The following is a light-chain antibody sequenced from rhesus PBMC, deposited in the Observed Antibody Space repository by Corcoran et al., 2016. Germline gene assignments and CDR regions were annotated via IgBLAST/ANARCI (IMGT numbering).Light chain of an antibody. CDR3: QQYHNGWT. J-gene: IGKJ1*01. CDR2: GAS. Sequence: EIVMTQSPATLSLSPGERATLSCRASQSVSSYVAWYQPKPEQAPRRLIYGASSRATGIPDRFSGSGCGTDLTLIISSLEPEDVGVYYCQQYHNGWTFGQGTKVEIK. V-gene: IGKV3S9*01. CDR1: QSVSSY.